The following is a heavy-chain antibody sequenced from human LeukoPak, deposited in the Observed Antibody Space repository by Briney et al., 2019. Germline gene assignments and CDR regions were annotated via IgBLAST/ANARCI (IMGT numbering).Heavy chain of an antibody. Sequence: GGSLRLSCAASGFSFRNAWMHWVRQAPGKGLVWVSRIKGDGSVTVYADSVKGRFTISRDNAKNTLYLQMNSLRVEDTAVYYCARSDWFDPWGQGTLVTVSS. CDR3: ARSDWFDP. CDR1: GFSFRNAW. D-gene: IGHD3-3*01. V-gene: IGHV3-74*01. CDR2: IKGDGSVT. J-gene: IGHJ5*02.